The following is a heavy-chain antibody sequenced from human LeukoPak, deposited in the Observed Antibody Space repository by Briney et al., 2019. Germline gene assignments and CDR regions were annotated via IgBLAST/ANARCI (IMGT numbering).Heavy chain of an antibody. CDR3: ARAKSGIAAAGPKDY. V-gene: IGHV4-34*01. CDR2: INHSGST. D-gene: IGHD6-13*01. J-gene: IGHJ4*02. CDR1: GGSFSGYY. Sequence: SETLSLTCAVYGGSFSGYYWSWIRQPPGKGLEWIGEINHSGSTNHNPSLKSRVTISVDTSKNQFSLKLSSVTAADTAVYYCARAKSGIAAAGPKDYWGQGTLVTVSS.